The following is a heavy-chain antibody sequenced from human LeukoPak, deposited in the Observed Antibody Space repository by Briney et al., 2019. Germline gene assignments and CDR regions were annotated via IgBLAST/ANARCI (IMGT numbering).Heavy chain of an antibody. D-gene: IGHD6-13*01. Sequence: SETLSLTCTVSGGPISSYYWSWIRQPPGRGLEWIGYIYYSGSTYYNPSLKSRVTISVDTSKNQFSLKLSSVTAADTAVYYCARNSRIKQWVYWFDPWGQGTLATVSS. CDR2: IYYSGST. CDR1: GGPISSYY. CDR3: ARNSRIKQWVYWFDP. V-gene: IGHV4-59*06. J-gene: IGHJ5*02.